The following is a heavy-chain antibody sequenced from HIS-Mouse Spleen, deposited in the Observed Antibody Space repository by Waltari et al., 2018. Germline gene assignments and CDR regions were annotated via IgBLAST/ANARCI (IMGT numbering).Heavy chain of an antibody. D-gene: IGHD1-26*01. CDR3: ARMGPASGSYGDY. Sequence: QVQLQQWGAGLLKPSETLSLTCAAYGGSFSGYYWSWIRQPPGKGLEWIGEINHSGSTNYNPSLKGRVTISVDTSKNQFSLKLSSVTAADTAVYYCARMGPASGSYGDYWGQGTLVTVSS. J-gene: IGHJ4*02. CDR2: INHSGST. V-gene: IGHV4-34*01. CDR1: GGSFSGYY.